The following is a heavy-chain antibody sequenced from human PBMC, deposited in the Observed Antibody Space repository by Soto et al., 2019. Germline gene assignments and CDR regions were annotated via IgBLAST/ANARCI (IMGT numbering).Heavy chain of an antibody. CDR3: ARGIQPGNRAANY. V-gene: IGHV3-23*01. J-gene: IGHJ4*02. D-gene: IGHD5-18*01. CDR2: ISGSDGST. Sequence: EVQLLESGGGLVQPGGSLRLSCAASGFTFSSYAMNWVRQGPGKGLEWVSGISGSDGSTYYADSVKGRFTISRDNSKNTLYLQMNSLRADDTAAYYCARGIQPGNRAANYWGQGTLVTVSS. CDR1: GFTFSSYA.